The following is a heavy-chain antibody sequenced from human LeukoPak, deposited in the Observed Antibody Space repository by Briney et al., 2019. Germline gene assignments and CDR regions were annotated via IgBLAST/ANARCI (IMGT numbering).Heavy chain of an antibody. Sequence: PGGSLRLSCAASGFTFSTYAMTWVRQAPGKGLEWVSLISGTGGSTYYADSVKGRFTISRDNSKNTLYLQMNGLRAEDTAVYYCARDHSRWSPAHFDYWGQGTLVTVSS. CDR2: ISGTGGST. J-gene: IGHJ4*02. CDR3: ARDHSRWSPAHFDY. V-gene: IGHV3-23*01. CDR1: GFTFSTYA. D-gene: IGHD4-23*01.